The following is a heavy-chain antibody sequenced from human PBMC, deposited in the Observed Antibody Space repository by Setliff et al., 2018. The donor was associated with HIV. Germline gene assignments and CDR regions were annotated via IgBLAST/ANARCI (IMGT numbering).Heavy chain of an antibody. CDR2: IYSDDYT. Sequence: GGSLRLSCAASGFNVNNKYMSWVRQAPGKGLEWVSIIYSDDYTKYADSLKGRFTISRDTSKNTLYLQMNSLKTEDTAVYYCTTHQTHSSPGEWFQHWGQGTLVTVSS. CDR3: TTHQTHSSPGEWFQH. V-gene: IGHV3-66*01. J-gene: IGHJ1*01. CDR1: GFNVNNKY. D-gene: IGHD3-22*01.